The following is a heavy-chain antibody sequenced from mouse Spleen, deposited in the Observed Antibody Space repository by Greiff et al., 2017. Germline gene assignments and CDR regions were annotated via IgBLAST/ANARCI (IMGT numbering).Heavy chain of an antibody. D-gene: IGHD2-13*01. V-gene: IGHV1-50*01. Sequence: QVQLQQPGAELVKPGASVKLSCKASGYTFTSYWMQWVKQRPGQGLEWIGEIDPSDSYTNYNQKFKGKATLTVDTSSSTAYMQLSSLTSEDSAVYYCARRDDYFYAMDYWGQGTSVTVS. CDR2: IDPSDSYT. J-gene: IGHJ4*01. CDR3: ARRDDYFYAMDY. CDR1: GYTFTSYW.